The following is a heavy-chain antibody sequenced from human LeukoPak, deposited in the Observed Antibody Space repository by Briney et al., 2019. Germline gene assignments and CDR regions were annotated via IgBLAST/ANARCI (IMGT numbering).Heavy chain of an antibody. CDR3: ARGVYLAGHLVDF. Sequence: PGGSLRLSCAASEFIFSNYWMHWIRQAPGKGLVWVSRIESDGSISYADSVKGRFTISRDNAKNTVYLQMNSLRAEDTAVYYRARGVYLAGHLVDFWGQGTLVTVSS. CDR2: IESDGSI. J-gene: IGHJ4*02. D-gene: IGHD3-10*01. V-gene: IGHV3-74*01. CDR1: EFIFSNYW.